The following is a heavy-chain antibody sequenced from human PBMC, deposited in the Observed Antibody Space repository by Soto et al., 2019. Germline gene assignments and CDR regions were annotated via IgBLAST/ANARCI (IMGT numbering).Heavy chain of an antibody. CDR1: GFTFSSYS. CDR2: ISSSSSYI. V-gene: IGHV3-21*01. J-gene: IGHJ4*02. D-gene: IGHD3-22*01. Sequence: GGSLRLSCAASGFTFSSYSMNWVRQAPGKGLEWVSSISSSSSYIYYADSVKGRFTISRDNAKNSLYLQMNSLRAEDTAVYYCARDAISSGYYLYFYYWGQGTLVTVSS. CDR3: ARDAISSGYYLYFYY.